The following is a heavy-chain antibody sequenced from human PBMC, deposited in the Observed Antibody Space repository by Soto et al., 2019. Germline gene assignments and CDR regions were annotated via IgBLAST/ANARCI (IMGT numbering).Heavy chain of an antibody. J-gene: IGHJ6*02. CDR1: GGSISSGDYY. V-gene: IGHV4-31*03. CDR2: IYDSRST. Sequence: QVQLQESGPGLVKPSQTLSLTCTVSGGSISSGDYYWTWIRQHPGKGLEWIGYIYDSRSTYYNPPLKSRLTISVDTSKNPFSLKLSSVSAADTAVYYCARERTDATGVFGMDVWGQGTTVTVSS. D-gene: IGHD2-15*01. CDR3: ARERTDATGVFGMDV.